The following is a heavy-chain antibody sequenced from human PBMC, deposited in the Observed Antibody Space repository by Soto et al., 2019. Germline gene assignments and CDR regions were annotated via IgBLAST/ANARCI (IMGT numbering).Heavy chain of an antibody. V-gene: IGHV3-21*01. CDR2: ISSSSSYI. Sequence: GGSLRLSCAASGFTFSSYIMNWVRQSPGKGLEWVSSISSSSSYIYYADSVKGRFTISRDNAKNSLYLQMNSLRAEDTAVYYCASRVGATSYYYYYGMDVWAQGTTFTVS. CDR1: GFTFSSYI. D-gene: IGHD1-26*01. CDR3: ASRVGATSYYYYYGMDV. J-gene: IGHJ6*02.